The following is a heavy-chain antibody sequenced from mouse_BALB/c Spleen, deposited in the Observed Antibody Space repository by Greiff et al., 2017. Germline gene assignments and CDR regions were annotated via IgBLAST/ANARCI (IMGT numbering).Heavy chain of an antibody. CDR1: GFTFSDYY. D-gene: IGHD2-10*02. V-gene: IGHV5-4*02. J-gene: IGHJ4*01. Sequence: EVQLVESGGGLVKPGGSLKLSCAASGFTFSDYYMYWVRQTPEKRLEWVATISDGGSYTYYPDSVKGRFTISRDNAKNNLYLQMSSLKSEDTAMYYCARAYGNYVGAMDYWGQGTSVTVSS. CDR2: ISDGGSYT. CDR3: ARAYGNYVGAMDY.